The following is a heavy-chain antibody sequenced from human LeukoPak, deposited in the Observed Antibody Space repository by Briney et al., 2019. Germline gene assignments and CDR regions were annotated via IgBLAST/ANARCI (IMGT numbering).Heavy chain of an antibody. CDR1: GFTFSSYA. D-gene: IGHD1-26*01. V-gene: IGHV3-7*01. CDR2: INQDGGKK. J-gene: IGHJ4*02. Sequence: GGPLRLSCAASGFTFSSYAMSWVRQAPGKGLEWVANINQDGGKKYYVDSVRGRFAISRDNAENSVYLQMNSLRAEDTALYYCARGGAPDNWGQGTLVTVSS. CDR3: ARGGAPDN.